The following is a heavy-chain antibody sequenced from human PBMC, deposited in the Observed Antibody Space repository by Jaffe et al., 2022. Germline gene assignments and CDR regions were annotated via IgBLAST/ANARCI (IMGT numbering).Heavy chain of an antibody. CDR1: GGTFSSYA. J-gene: IGHJ5*02. CDR3: ARDRDQAYYDFWSGYSRTPQWSTSWFDP. CDR2: IIPIFGTA. V-gene: IGHV1-69*01. D-gene: IGHD3-3*01. Sequence: QVQLVQSGAEVKKPGSSVKVSCKASGGTFSSYAISWVRQAPGQGLEWMGGIIPIFGTANYAQKFQGRVTITADESTSTAYMELSSLRSEDTAVYYCARDRDQAYYDFWSGYSRTPQWSTSWFDPWGQGTLVTVSS.